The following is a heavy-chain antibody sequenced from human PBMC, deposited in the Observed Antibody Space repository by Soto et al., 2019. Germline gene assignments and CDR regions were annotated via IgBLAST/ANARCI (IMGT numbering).Heavy chain of an antibody. CDR3: AIAWNSSSWSGFDY. J-gene: IGHJ4*02. V-gene: IGHV1-69*02. Sequence: ASVKVSCKASGGTFSSYTISWVRQAPGQGLEWMGRIIPILGIANYAQKFQGRVTITADKSTSTAYMELSSPRSEDTAVYYCAIAWNSSSWSGFDYWGQGTLVTVSS. D-gene: IGHD6-13*01. CDR2: IIPILGIA. CDR1: GGTFSSYT.